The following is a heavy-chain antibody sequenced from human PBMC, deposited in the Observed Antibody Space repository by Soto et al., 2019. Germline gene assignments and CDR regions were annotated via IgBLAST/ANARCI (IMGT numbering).Heavy chain of an antibody. D-gene: IGHD5-12*01. J-gene: IGHJ5*02. CDR1: GFTFSSYA. Sequence: PGGSLRLSCAASGFTFSSYAMHWVRQAPGKGLEWVAVISYDGSNKYYADSVKGRFTISRDNSKNTLYLKMNSLRAEDTAVYYGAREGTYDSGSPWGQGTMVTVSS. CDR3: AREGTYDSGSP. V-gene: IGHV3-30-3*01. CDR2: ISYDGSNK.